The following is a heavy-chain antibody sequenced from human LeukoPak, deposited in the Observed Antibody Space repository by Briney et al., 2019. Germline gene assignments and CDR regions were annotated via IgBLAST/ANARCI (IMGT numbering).Heavy chain of an antibody. CDR2: IYAGDSDI. CDR1: GYNFISYW. D-gene: IGHD1-14*01. V-gene: IGHV5-51*01. CDR3: ASLTYAFDI. Sequence: GESLQISCQGSGYNFISYWVAWVRQMPGKGLEWMGSIYAGDSDIRYSTSFQGQVTISADKSISTAYLQWSSLKASDTAMYYCASLTYAFDIWGQGTMVTVSP. J-gene: IGHJ3*02.